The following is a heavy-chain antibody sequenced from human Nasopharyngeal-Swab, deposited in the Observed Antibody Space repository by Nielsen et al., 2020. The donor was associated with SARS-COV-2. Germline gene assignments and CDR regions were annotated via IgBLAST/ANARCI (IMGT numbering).Heavy chain of an antibody. CDR2: ISRSGSTI. Sequence: GGSLRLSCAASGFTFSSYEMNWVRQAPGKGLEWVSYISRSGSTIYYADSVKGRFTISRDNAKNSLYLQMNSLRAEDTAVYYCARVESNGYGDNWFDPWGQGTLVTVSS. CDR1: GFTFSSYE. CDR3: ARVESNGYGDNWFDP. V-gene: IGHV3-48*03. J-gene: IGHJ5*02. D-gene: IGHD4-17*01.